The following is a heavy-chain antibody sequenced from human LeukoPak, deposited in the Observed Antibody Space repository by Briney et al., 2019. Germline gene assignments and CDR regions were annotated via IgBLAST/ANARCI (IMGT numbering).Heavy chain of an antibody. Sequence: ASVTVSCTSSGYTFTVYYMHWVRQAPGQGLEWMGWINPHSGGTNYAQKFQGSVTMTRDTSISTAYMDLNRLRSDDTAMYYCARSLQYGDYYFDFWGQGTLVTVSS. J-gene: IGHJ4*02. CDR3: ARSLQYGDYYFDF. CDR2: INPHSGGT. D-gene: IGHD4-17*01. V-gene: IGHV1-2*02. CDR1: GYTFTVYY.